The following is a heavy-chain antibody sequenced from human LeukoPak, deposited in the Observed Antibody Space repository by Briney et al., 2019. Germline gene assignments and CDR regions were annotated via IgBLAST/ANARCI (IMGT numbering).Heavy chain of an antibody. CDR2: ISSSGGST. J-gene: IGHJ3*02. Sequence: GGSLRLSCAASGFTFSSYGMSWVRQAPGKGLEWVSTISSSGGSTYYADSVKGRFTISRDNSKNTLYLQMNSLRAEDTAVYYCAKEALSRDAFDIWGQGTMVTVSS. CDR1: GFTFSSYG. CDR3: AKEALSRDAFDI. V-gene: IGHV3-23*01.